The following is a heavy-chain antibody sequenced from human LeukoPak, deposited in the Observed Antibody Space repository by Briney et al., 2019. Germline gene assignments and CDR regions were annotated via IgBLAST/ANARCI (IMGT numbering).Heavy chain of an antibody. V-gene: IGHV3-7*01. Sequence: QSGGSLRLSCAASGFTFSSYWMSWVRQAPGKGLEWVANIKQDGSEKYYVDSVKGRFTISRDNAKNSLYLQMNSLRAEDTAVYYCARDPLFWSGYYTYEVEAPHAFDIWGQGTMVTVSS. CDR2: IKQDGSEK. CDR1: GFTFSSYW. CDR3: ARDPLFWSGYYTYEVEAPHAFDI. D-gene: IGHD3-3*01. J-gene: IGHJ3*02.